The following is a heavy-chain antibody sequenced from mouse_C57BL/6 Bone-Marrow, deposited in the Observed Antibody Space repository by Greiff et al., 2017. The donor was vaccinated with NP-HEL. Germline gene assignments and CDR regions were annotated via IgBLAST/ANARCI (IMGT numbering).Heavy chain of an antibody. CDR1: GFSLSTSGMG. D-gene: IGHD2-4*01. Sequence: QVTLKVSGPGILQSSQTLSLTCSFSGFSLSTSGMGVSWIRQPSGKGLEWLAHIYWDDDKRYNPSLKSRPKISKDTSRKQVFLKITSVDTADTATYYCARRAPYDYDPWYFDVWGTGTTVTVSS. CDR2: IYWDDDK. J-gene: IGHJ1*03. V-gene: IGHV8-12*01. CDR3: ARRAPYDYDPWYFDV.